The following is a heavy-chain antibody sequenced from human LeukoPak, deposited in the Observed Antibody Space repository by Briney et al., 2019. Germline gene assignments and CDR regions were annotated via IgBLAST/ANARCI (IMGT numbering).Heavy chain of an antibody. CDR1: GFTFGSYG. J-gene: IGHJ4*02. CDR3: ARDLIWDSLDY. D-gene: IGHD1-26*01. Sequence: GGSLRLSCAASGFTFGSYGMHWVRQAPGKGLEWVSSISSSSGYIYYTDSLKGRFTISRDNANNSLYLQMNSLRAEDTAVYYCARDLIWDSLDYWGQGTLVTVSS. CDR2: ISSSSGYI. V-gene: IGHV3-21*01.